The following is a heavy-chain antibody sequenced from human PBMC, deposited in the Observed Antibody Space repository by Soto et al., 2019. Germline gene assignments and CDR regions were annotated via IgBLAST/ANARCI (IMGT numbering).Heavy chain of an antibody. Sequence: QVQLVQSGAEVKKPGASVKVSCKASGYTFSSYGISWVRQAPGQGLEWMGWISAYNGNTNYARKLQGRVTMTTDTSTSTAYMELRSLRSDDTAVYYCARDIVVVPAAPHWFGPWGQGTLVTVSP. CDR2: ISAYNGNT. V-gene: IGHV1-18*01. D-gene: IGHD2-2*01. J-gene: IGHJ5*02. CDR3: ARDIVVVPAAPHWFGP. CDR1: GYTFSSYG.